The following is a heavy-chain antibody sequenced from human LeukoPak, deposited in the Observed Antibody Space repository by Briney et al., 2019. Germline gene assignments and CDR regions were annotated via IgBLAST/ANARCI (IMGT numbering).Heavy chain of an antibody. CDR1: GGSISRAAYS. V-gene: IGHV4-30-2*01. CDR2: IYHSGTT. J-gene: IGHJ6*02. CDR3: ARHRRSGGMDV. D-gene: IGHD3-3*01. Sequence: PSQTLSLTCAVSGGSISRAAYSWSWIRQPPGKGLEWIGYIYHSGTTYYNPSLKTRVTISVDKSKNQFSLKLSSVTAADTAVYYCARHRRSGGMDVWGQGTTVTVSS.